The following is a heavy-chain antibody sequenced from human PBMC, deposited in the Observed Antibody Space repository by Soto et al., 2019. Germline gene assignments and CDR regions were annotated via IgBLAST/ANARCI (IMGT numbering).Heavy chain of an antibody. V-gene: IGHV4-31*03. CDR3: ARDHADRSLHGTFDI. J-gene: IGHJ3*02. CDR1: GGSISSGGYY. D-gene: IGHD1-1*01. Sequence: SETLAITCTVSGGSISSGGYYWSWIRQHPGKGLEWIGYIYYSGSTYYNPSLKSRVTISVDTSKNQFSLKLSSVTAADTAVYYCARDHADRSLHGTFDIWGQGTMVTVSS. CDR2: IYYSGST.